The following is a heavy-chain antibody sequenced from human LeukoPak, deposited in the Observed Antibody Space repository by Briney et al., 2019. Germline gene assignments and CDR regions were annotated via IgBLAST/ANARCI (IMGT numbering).Heavy chain of an antibody. J-gene: IGHJ4*02. CDR3: AKGTPGGY. Sequence: PGGSLRLSCVASGFTFSSYWMSWVRQAPGKGLEWVANIKPDGSEKYYVDSVKGRFTISRDNAKNTLYLQMNSLRAEDTAVYYCAKGTPGGYWGQGTLVTVSS. CDR2: IKPDGSEK. V-gene: IGHV3-7*01. CDR1: GFTFSSYW. D-gene: IGHD3-16*01.